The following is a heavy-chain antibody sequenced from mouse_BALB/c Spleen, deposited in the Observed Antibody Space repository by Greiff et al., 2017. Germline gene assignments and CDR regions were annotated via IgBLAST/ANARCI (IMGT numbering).Heavy chain of an antibody. D-gene: IGHD2-3*01. CDR2: INPYNGDT. Sequence: VQLQQSGPELVKPGASVKISCKASGYSFTGYFMNWVMQSHGKSLEWIGRINPYNGDTFYNQKFKGKATLTVDKSSSTAHMELRSLASEDSAVYYCARRGDGYYDAMDDWGQGTSVTVSS. CDR3: ARRGDGYYDAMDD. V-gene: IGHV1-20*02. CDR1: GYSFTGYF. J-gene: IGHJ4*01.